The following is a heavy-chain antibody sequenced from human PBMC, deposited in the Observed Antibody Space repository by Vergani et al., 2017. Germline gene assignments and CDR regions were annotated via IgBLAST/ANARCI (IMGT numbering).Heavy chain of an antibody. CDR3: AREMGAGYSSGWYFVSADAFDI. D-gene: IGHD6-19*01. Sequence: QVQLVQSGAEVKKPGASVKVSCKASGYNFTSYGISWVRQAPGQGLEWMGWISAYNGNTNYAQKLQGRVTMTTDTSTSKAYMELRSLRADDTAVYYCAREMGAGYSSGWYFVSADAFDIWGQGTMVTVSS. J-gene: IGHJ3*02. CDR1: GYNFTSYG. CDR2: ISAYNGNT. V-gene: IGHV1-18*01.